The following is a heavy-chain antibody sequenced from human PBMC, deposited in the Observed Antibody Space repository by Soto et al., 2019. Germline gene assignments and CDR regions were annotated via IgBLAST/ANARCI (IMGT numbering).Heavy chain of an antibody. V-gene: IGHV3-7*05. CDR3: ARGHYGMDY. D-gene: IGHD4-17*01. CDR2: INQDESEK. Sequence: GSLRLSCEASGFTFRDAWMTWVRQASGKGLEWVANINQDESEKNYLDSVKGRFTISRDNAKNSLSLQMNSLRADDTAVYFCARGHYGMDYWGQGALVTVSS. J-gene: IGHJ4*02. CDR1: GFTFRDAW.